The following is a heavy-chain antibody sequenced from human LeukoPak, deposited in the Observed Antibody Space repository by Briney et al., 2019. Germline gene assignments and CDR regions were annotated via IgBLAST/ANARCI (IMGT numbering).Heavy chain of an antibody. J-gene: IGHJ5*02. D-gene: IGHD2-15*01. CDR1: GGSISSGGYY. V-gene: IGHV4-31*03. CDR3: ARDGSASTRGEFDP. CDR2: IYYSGGT. Sequence: SETLSLTCTVSGGSISSGGYYWSWIRQHPGKGLEWIGYIYYSGGTYYNPSLKSRVTISVDTSKNQFSLKLSSVTAADTAVYYCARDGSASTRGEFDPWGQGTLVTVSS.